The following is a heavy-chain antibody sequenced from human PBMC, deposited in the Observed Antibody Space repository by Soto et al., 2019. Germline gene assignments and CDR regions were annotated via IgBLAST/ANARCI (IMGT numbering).Heavy chain of an antibody. J-gene: IGHJ5*02. Sequence: GGSLRLSCAASGFTFSDYYMSWIRQAPGKGLEWVSYISSSSSYTNYADSVKGRFTISRDNAKNSLYLQMNSLRAEDTAVYYCARESGRGEYCSGGSCYSFNWFDPWGQGTLVTVSS. CDR2: ISSSSSYT. CDR1: GFTFSDYY. CDR3: ARESGRGEYCSGGSCYSFNWFDP. D-gene: IGHD2-15*01. V-gene: IGHV3-11*06.